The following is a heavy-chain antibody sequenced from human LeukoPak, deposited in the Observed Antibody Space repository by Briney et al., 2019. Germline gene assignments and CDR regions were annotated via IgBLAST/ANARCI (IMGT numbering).Heavy chain of an antibody. CDR1: GYTFTGYY. CDR2: INPNSGGT. CDR3: ARDLGVAVRPFSLYY. Sequence: ASVKVSCKASGYTFTGYYMHWVRRAPGQGLEWMGWINPNSGGTNYAQKFQGRVTMTRDTSISTAYMELSRLRSDDTAIYYCARDLGVAVRPFSLYYWGQGTLVTVSS. D-gene: IGHD6-6*01. V-gene: IGHV1-2*02. J-gene: IGHJ4*02.